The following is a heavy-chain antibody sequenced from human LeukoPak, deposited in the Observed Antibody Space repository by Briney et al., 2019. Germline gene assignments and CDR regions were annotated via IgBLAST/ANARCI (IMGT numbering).Heavy chain of an antibody. D-gene: IGHD2-21*02. Sequence: GGSLRLSCAASGFTFSSYGMHWVRQAPGKGLEWVAVIWYDGSNKYYADSVKGRFTISRDNSKNTLYLQMNSLRVEDTAVYYCARAAYCGGDCYLFDYWGQGTLVTVSS. J-gene: IGHJ4*02. CDR2: IWYDGSNK. V-gene: IGHV3-33*01. CDR3: ARAAYCGGDCYLFDY. CDR1: GFTFSSYG.